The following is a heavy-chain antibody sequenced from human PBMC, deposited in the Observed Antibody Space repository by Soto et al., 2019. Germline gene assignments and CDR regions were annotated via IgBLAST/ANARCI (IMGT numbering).Heavy chain of an antibody. V-gene: IGHV1-8*01. Sequence: ASVRVSCKASGYTFTSYDINWVRQATGQGLEWMGWMNPNSGNTGYAQKFQGRVTMTRNTPISTAYMELSSLRSEDTAVYYCARLNTFGGVIVMYYFDYWGQGTLVTVSS. CDR3: ARLNTFGGVIVMYYFDY. CDR1: GYTFTSYD. D-gene: IGHD3-16*02. CDR2: MNPNSGNT. J-gene: IGHJ4*02.